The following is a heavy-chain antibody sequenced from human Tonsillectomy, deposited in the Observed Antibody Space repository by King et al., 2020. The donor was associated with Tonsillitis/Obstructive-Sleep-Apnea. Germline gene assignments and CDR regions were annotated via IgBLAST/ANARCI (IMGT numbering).Heavy chain of an antibody. CDR3: ARDWDRIGTGDPPYYYYYMDV. CDR1: GYTFTGYY. Sequence: VQLVESGAEVKKPGASVKVSCKASGYTFTGYYMHWVRQAPGQGLEWMGRINPNSGGTNYAQKFQGRVTMTRDTSISTAYMELSRLRSDDTAVYYCARDWDRIGTGDPPYYYYYMDVWGKGTTVTVSS. CDR2: INPNSGGT. J-gene: IGHJ6*03. D-gene: IGHD7-27*01. V-gene: IGHV1-2*06.